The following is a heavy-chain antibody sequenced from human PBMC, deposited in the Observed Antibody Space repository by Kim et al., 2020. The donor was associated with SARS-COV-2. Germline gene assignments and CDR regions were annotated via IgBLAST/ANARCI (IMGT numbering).Heavy chain of an antibody. CDR2: IKSNTDGGTT. J-gene: IGHJ4*02. D-gene: IGHD3-22*01. Sequence: GGSLRLSRAASGFTFSNAWMSWVRQAPGKGLEWVGHIKSNTDGGTTDYAAPGKGRFTNSRDDSKNTLCLKMNSLKTEDTAVYYCTTDQVAYYDDSSGFSGFDLGGQGTLVTVSS. CDR3: TTDQVAYYDDSSGFSGFDL. CDR1: GFTFSNAW. V-gene: IGHV3-15*01.